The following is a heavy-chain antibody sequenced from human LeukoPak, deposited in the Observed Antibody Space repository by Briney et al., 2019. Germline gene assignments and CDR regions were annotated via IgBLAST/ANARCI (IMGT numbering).Heavy chain of an antibody. CDR1: GGSISSSSYY. D-gene: IGHD6-6*01. CDR2: IYYSGST. CDR3: ARVSWAAPGWDGFWFDY. J-gene: IGHJ4*02. V-gene: IGHV4-39*07. Sequence: PSETLSLTCTVSGGSISSSSYYWGWIRQPPGKGLEWIGSIYYSGSTYYNPSLKSRVTISVDTSKNQFSLKLSSVTAADTAVYYCARVSWAAPGWDGFWFDYWGQGTLVTVSS.